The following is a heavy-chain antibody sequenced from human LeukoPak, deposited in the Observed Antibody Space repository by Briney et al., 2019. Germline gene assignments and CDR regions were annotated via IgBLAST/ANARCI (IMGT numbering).Heavy chain of an antibody. CDR3: ASGGGYSSAWHSSDY. Sequence: GGSLRLSCAASGFTFSDYYMTWIRQAPGKGLEWVSYISGSSSYTNYADSVKGRFTISRDNSKNTMYLQMNSLRAEDTAVYYCASGGGYSSAWHSSDYWGQGALVTVSS. CDR1: GFTFSDYY. CDR2: ISGSSSYT. J-gene: IGHJ4*02. V-gene: IGHV3-11*03. D-gene: IGHD6-19*01.